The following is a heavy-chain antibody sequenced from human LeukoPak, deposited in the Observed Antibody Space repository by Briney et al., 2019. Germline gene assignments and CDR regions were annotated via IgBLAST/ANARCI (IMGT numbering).Heavy chain of an antibody. D-gene: IGHD4-23*01. Sequence: SVKVSCKASGGTFSSYAISWVRQAPGQGLEWMGGIIPIFGTANYAQKFQGRVTITADESTGTAYMELSSLRSEDTAVYYCARGSGNPHGYYYYYGMDVWGQGTTVTVSS. J-gene: IGHJ6*02. CDR2: IIPIFGTA. V-gene: IGHV1-69*13. CDR1: GGTFSSYA. CDR3: ARGSGNPHGYYYYYGMDV.